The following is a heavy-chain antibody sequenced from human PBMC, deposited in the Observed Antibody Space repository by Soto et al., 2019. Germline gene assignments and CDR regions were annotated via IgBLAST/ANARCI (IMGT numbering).Heavy chain of an antibody. V-gene: IGHV3-30-3*01. CDR1: EFTFSTYA. CDR3: AINRDPNLYGMDV. CDR2: ISYAGTNK. J-gene: IGHJ6*02. Sequence: QVQLVESGGGVVQPGRSLRLSCAASEFTFSTYAMHWVRQAPGKGLEWVALISYAGTNKYYTDSVKGRFTISRDNSKNPLYLQMNSLRAEDTAVYYCAINRDPNLYGMDVWGQGTTVPVSS.